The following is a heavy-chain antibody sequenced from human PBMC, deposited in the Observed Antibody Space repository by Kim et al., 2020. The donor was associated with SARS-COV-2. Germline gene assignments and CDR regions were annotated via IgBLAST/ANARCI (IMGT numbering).Heavy chain of an antibody. Sequence: ASVKVSCKASGGTFNSYAISWVRQAPGEGLEWMGGIVPIFGAANYAQKFQGRVTITADEPTSTAYMELSSLRSQDTAVYYCARAPEFSGYRSSWGLRGMDVWGQGTTVTVSS. J-gene: IGHJ6*02. D-gene: IGHD6-13*01. V-gene: IGHV1-69*13. CDR2: IVPIFGAA. CDR1: GGTFNSYA. CDR3: ARAPEFSGYRSSWGLRGMDV.